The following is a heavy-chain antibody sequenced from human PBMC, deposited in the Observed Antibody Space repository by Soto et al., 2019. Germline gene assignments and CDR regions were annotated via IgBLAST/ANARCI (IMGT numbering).Heavy chain of an antibody. CDR1: GFTFSSYG. J-gene: IGHJ4*02. D-gene: IGHD1-7*01. CDR2: ISYDGSNK. Sequence: QVQLVESGGGVVQPGRSLRLSCAASGFTFSSYGMHWVRQAPGKGLEWVAVISYDGSNKYYADSVKGRFTISRDNSKNTLYLQMNSLRAEDTAVYYCAQDLSYLELSYFDYWGQGTLVTVSS. V-gene: IGHV3-30*18. CDR3: AQDLSYLELSYFDY.